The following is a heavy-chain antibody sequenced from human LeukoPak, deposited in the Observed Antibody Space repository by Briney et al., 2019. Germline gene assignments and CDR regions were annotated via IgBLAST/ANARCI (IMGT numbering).Heavy chain of an antibody. V-gene: IGHV3-74*01. D-gene: IGHD3-3*01. CDR3: ARGVWRDYYAFDI. CDR1: GFSFSSYW. Sequence: GGSLRLSCAASGFSFSSYWMHWIRQAPGKGLVWVSRIHSDGIGTSYADSVRGRFTISRDNAKNTLYLQMNSLRAEDTAVYYCARGVWRDYYAFDIWGQGTMVTVSS. CDR2: IHSDGIGT. J-gene: IGHJ3*02.